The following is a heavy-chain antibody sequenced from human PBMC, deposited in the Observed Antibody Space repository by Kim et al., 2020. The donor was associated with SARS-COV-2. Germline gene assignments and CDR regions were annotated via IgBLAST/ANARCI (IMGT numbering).Heavy chain of an antibody. J-gene: IGHJ4*02. D-gene: IGHD2-8*01. CDR1: GFTFSSYS. CDR3: VRDPDALDY. V-gene: IGHV3-48*02. Sequence: GGSLRLSCATSGFTFSSYSMNWVRRAPGRGLEWVAYIRSGGGDTTYYADSVKGRFTILRDNAKNSLHWQMDGLRDEDTALYYCVRDPDALDYWGQGTLVT. CDR2: IRSGGGDTT.